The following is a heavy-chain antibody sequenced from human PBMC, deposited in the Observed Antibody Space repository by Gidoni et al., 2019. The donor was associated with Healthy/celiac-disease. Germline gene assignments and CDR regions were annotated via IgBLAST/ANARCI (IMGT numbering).Heavy chain of an antibody. CDR2: IDPSDSYT. J-gene: IGHJ6*02. CDR3: ARHGQDYGDYVDYYYGMDV. V-gene: IGHV5-10-1*03. CDR1: GYSFTSYW. Sequence: EVQLVQSGAEVKKPGESLRISCKGSGYSFTSYWISWVRQMPGKGLEWMGRIDPSDSYTNYSPSFQGHVTISADKSISTAYLQWSSLKASDTAMYYCARHGQDYGDYVDYYYGMDVWGQGTTVTVSS. D-gene: IGHD4-17*01.